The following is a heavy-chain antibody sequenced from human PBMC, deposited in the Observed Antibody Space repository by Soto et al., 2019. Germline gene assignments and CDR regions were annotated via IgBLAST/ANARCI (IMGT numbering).Heavy chain of an antibody. D-gene: IGHD1-1*01. CDR1: GYSFTSYW. Sequence: GESLKISCKGSGYSFTSYWIGWVRQMPGKGLEWMGIIYPGDSDTRYSPSFQGQVTISADKSISTAYLQWSSLKASDTAMYYCARPWNSYYYGMDVWGPGTTVNVSS. J-gene: IGHJ6*01. CDR3: ARPWNSYYYGMDV. CDR2: IYPGDSDT. V-gene: IGHV5-51*01.